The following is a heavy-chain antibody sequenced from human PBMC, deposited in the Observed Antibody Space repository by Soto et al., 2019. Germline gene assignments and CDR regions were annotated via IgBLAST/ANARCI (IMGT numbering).Heavy chain of an antibody. CDR3: ARDSPYYYEYYFDY. V-gene: IGHV3-30-3*01. CDR2: ISYDGSNK. J-gene: IGHJ4*02. CDR1: GVTFTSYA. Sequence: GGSLRLSCAASGVTFTSYAMHWVRQAPGKGLEWVAVISYDGSNKYYADSVKGRFTISRDNSKNTLYLQMNSLRAEDTAVYYCARDSPYYYEYYFDYWGQGTLVTVSS. D-gene: IGHD3-22*01.